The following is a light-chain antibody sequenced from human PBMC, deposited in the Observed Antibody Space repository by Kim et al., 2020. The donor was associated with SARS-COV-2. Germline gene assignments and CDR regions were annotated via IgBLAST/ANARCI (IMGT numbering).Light chain of an antibody. Sequence: SSELTQDPAVSVALGQTVKITCQGDSLRSYSATCYQQKPRQAPLLVIFGRNNRPSGIPDRFSGSTSGNTASLTISGAQAEDEADFYCQSRDSGGNVVFGGGTKLTVL. CDR1: SLRSYS. V-gene: IGLV3-19*01. J-gene: IGLJ2*01. CDR2: GRN. CDR3: QSRDSGGNVV.